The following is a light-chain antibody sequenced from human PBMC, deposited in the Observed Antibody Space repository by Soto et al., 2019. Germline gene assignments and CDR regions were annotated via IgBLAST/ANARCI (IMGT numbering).Light chain of an antibody. V-gene: IGKV3-20*01. CDR2: GAT. J-gene: IGKJ1*01. CDR3: QQYGGSPRP. CDR1: QSFSSTY. Sequence: EIVLTQSPGTLSLSPGERATLSCRASQSFSSTYLAWYQQRPGQAPRLLMYGATSRATGIPDRFSGSASGTEFTLTVSRLEPEDFAVYYCQQYGGSPRPFGQGTKVDI.